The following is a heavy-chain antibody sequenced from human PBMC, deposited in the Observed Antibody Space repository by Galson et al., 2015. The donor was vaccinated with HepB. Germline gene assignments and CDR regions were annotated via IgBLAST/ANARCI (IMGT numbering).Heavy chain of an antibody. CDR1: GFTFSGSA. J-gene: IGHJ4*02. D-gene: IGHD6-13*01. V-gene: IGHV3-73*01. CDR3: LRLGDLSGYSSS. CDR2: IRSKASDYAT. Sequence: SLSRSCAASGFTFSGSAIHWVRQASGKGPEWVGRIRSKASDYATAYAASLKGRFTISRDESKNTAYRHMNSLKTEDTAVYYCLRLGDLSGYSSSWGQGTLVTVSS.